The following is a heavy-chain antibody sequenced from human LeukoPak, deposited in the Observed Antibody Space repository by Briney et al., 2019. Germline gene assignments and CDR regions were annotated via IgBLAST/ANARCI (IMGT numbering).Heavy chain of an antibody. J-gene: IGHJ6*02. D-gene: IGHD5-24*01. CDR2: IIPIFGTA. CDR1: GGTFSSYA. Sequence: ASVKVSCTASGGTFSSYAISWVRQAPGQGLEWMGGIIPIFGTANYAQKFQGRVTITADESTSTAYMELSSLRSEDTAVYYCARDGYNLPFYYGMDVWGQGTTVTVSS. V-gene: IGHV1-69*13. CDR3: ARDGYNLPFYYGMDV.